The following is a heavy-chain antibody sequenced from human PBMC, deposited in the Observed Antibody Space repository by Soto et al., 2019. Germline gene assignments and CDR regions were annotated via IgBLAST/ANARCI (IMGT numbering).Heavy chain of an antibody. J-gene: IGHJ6*02. V-gene: IGHV3-23*01. D-gene: IGHD3-22*01. CDR1: GFTFSSYA. Sequence: GGSLRLSCAASGFTFSSYAMSWVRQAPGKGLEWVPAIGGSGGSTYYADSVKGRFTISRDNSKNTLFLQMNSLRAEDTAVYYCAKDPYYYDTSEMDVWGQGTTVTVSS. CDR3: AKDPYYYDTSEMDV. CDR2: IGGSGGST.